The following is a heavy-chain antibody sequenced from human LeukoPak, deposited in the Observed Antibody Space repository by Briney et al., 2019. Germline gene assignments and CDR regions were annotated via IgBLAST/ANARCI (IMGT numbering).Heavy chain of an antibody. CDR2: IIPIFGTA. CDR3: ASARYYYDSSGPPTSGMDV. V-gene: IGHV1-69*13. CDR1: GGTFSSYA. Sequence: GASVKVSCKASGGTFSSYAISWVRQAPGQGLEWMGGIIPIFGTANYAQKFQGRVTITADESTSTAYMELSSLRSEDTAVYYCASARYYYDSSGPPTSGMDVWGQGTTVTVSS. J-gene: IGHJ6*02. D-gene: IGHD3-22*01.